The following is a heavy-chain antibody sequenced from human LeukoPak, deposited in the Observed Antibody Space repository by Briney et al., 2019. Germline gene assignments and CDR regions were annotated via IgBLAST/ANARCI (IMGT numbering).Heavy chain of an antibody. CDR1: GFTFSSSA. D-gene: IGHD2-2*02. Sequence: PGGSLRLSCAASGFTFSSSAMNWVRQVPGRGLEWVSAVSAAGTSAFYSDSVRGRFAISRDNSKKTLYQEMSSLRAEDTAVYYCARSGGRPSCYTCYYYMDVWGKGTTVTVSS. J-gene: IGHJ6*03. CDR3: ARSGGRPSCYTCYYYMDV. CDR2: VSAAGTSA. V-gene: IGHV3-23*01.